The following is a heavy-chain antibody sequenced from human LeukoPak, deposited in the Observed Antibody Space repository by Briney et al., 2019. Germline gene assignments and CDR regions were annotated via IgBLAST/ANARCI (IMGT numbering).Heavy chain of an antibody. Sequence: GRSLRLSCGASGFTFSSHGMNWVRQAPGKGLEWVSGISPSGGITYYTDSVKGRFTISRDNSKNTLYLQMNSLRAEDTAVYYCAELGITMIGGVWGKGPTVTISS. D-gene: IGHD3-10*02. J-gene: IGHJ6*04. V-gene: IGHV3-23*01. CDR3: AELGITMIGGV. CDR2: ISPSGGIT. CDR1: GFTFSSHG.